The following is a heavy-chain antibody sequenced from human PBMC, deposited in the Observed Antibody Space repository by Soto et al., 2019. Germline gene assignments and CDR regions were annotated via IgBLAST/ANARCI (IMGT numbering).Heavy chain of an antibody. D-gene: IGHD1-7*01. CDR3: ARLTTGTTSYGMDV. V-gene: IGHV5-51*01. Sequence: PGESLQISCKGSGYNFTNYWIGWVRQMPGKGLEYMGIIYPGDSDTRYSPSFQGQVTVSADKSINTAYLQWSSLKASDTAMYYCARLTTGTTSYGMDVWGQGTTVTVSS. J-gene: IGHJ6*02. CDR1: GYNFTNYW. CDR2: IYPGDSDT.